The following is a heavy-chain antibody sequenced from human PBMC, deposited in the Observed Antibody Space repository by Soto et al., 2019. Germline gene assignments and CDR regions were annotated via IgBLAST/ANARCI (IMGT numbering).Heavy chain of an antibody. CDR3: ARAVEMYASGWYYFDY. Sequence: QVQLQESGPGLVKPSETLSLTCTVSGGSISSYYWSWIRQPPGKGLEWIGFIYYSESTNYNPSLQSRVTISVDTSKTQFSLRLTSVTAADTAVYYCARAVEMYASGWYYFDYWGQGTVVTASS. D-gene: IGHD6-19*01. CDR2: IYYSEST. J-gene: IGHJ4*02. V-gene: IGHV4-59*01. CDR1: GGSISSYY.